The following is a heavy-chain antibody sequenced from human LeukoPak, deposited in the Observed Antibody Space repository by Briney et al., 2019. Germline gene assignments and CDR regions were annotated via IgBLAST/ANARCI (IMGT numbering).Heavy chain of an antibody. CDR2: IRQDGDTK. Sequence: GGSLRLSCAASGFPFNAYWMTWVRQAPGKGLEWVANIRQDGDTKYYVDSVKGRFTISRDNAMNSLYLQMNSLRAEDTAIYFCAKDETWRPAADWGQGTLVTVSS. J-gene: IGHJ4*02. V-gene: IGHV3-7*03. D-gene: IGHD2-2*01. CDR3: AKDETWRPAAD. CDR1: GFPFNAYW.